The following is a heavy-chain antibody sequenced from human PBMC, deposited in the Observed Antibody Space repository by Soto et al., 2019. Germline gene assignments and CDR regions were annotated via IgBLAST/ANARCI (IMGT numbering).Heavy chain of an antibody. Sequence: GGSLRLSCAASGFTFSSYGMHWVRQAPGKGLEWVAVISYDGSNKYYADSVKGRFTISRDNSKNTLYLQMNSLRAEDTAVYYCAKDSGSYYFQHWGQGTLVTVSS. CDR2: ISYDGSNK. J-gene: IGHJ1*01. V-gene: IGHV3-30*18. D-gene: IGHD1-26*01. CDR1: GFTFSSYG. CDR3: AKDSGSYYFQH.